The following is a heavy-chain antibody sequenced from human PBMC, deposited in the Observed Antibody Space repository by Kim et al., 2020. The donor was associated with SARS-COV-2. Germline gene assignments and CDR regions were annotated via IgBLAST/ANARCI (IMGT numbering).Heavy chain of an antibody. CDR2: ILYDGTNK. V-gene: IGHV3-30*04. Sequence: GGSLRLSCTASGFTFSNHAMHWVRQAPGKGPEWVAVILYDGTNKYYVDSVKGRFTISRDNSKKTVYLQMNFLRGEDTAIYYCARDVGDYGDEYFDYWGQGTLVTVSS. CDR3: ARDVGDYGDEYFDY. CDR1: GFTFSNHA. J-gene: IGHJ4*02. D-gene: IGHD4-17*01.